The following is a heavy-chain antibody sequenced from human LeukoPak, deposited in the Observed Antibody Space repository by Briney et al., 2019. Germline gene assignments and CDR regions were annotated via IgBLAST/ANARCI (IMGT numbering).Heavy chain of an antibody. CDR1: GFTFISYA. V-gene: IGHV3-23*01. D-gene: IGHD1-26*01. CDR2: ISGSGDTT. Sequence: GGSLRLSCAASGFTFISYAMSWVRQAPGKGLEWVSAISGSGDTTYSADSVRGRFTISRDNSKNTLFLQMNSLRAEDTAVYYCAKGGKWDVTPFDYWGQGTLVTVSS. J-gene: IGHJ4*02. CDR3: AKGGKWDVTPFDY.